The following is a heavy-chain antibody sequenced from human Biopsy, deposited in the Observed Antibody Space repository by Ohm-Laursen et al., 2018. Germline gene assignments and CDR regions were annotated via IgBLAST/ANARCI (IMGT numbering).Heavy chain of an antibody. D-gene: IGHD3-22*01. V-gene: IGHV1-2*02. Sequence: ESSVKVSCRSSGFTFTGYHVHWVRQAPGQGLEWMGWINAKTGDTNYAQKFQGRITMTRDASISTAYVDLSSLRSDDTAVYYCTGGGYYYDSLAYYYWFDPWGQGTLVTVSS. J-gene: IGHJ5*02. CDR1: GFTFTGYH. CDR3: TGGGYYYDSLAYYYWFDP. CDR2: INAKTGDT.